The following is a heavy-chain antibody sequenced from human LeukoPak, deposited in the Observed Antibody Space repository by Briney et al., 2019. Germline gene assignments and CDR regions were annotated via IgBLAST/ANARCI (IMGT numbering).Heavy chain of an antibody. D-gene: IGHD3-10*01. Sequence: GGSLRLSCAASGFTFSNFGMHWVRQAPGKGLEWVAVICFDGSNKYYADSVKGRFTISRDNSKNTLYLQMDSLRAEDTALYYCARDESSGSLHFDYWGQGTLVTVSS. CDR2: ICFDGSNK. J-gene: IGHJ4*02. CDR1: GFTFSNFG. CDR3: ARDESSGSLHFDY. V-gene: IGHV3-33*01.